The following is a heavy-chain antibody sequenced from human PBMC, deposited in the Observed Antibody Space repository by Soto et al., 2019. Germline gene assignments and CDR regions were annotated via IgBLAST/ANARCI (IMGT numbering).Heavy chain of an antibody. CDR3: ARDATMLDGDGYYYFFDY. J-gene: IGHJ4*02. CDR2: IYYSGSS. D-gene: IGHD3-3*01. Sequence: SETLSLTCSVSGSSINSRDHYWSWLRQPPGKGLEWIGYIYYSGSSKYNPSLGNRIAMSIDTSKNQFSLKMTSVSAADSAVYYCARDATMLDGDGYYYFFDYWGQGTPVTVSS. V-gene: IGHV4-30-4*01. CDR1: GSSINSRDHY.